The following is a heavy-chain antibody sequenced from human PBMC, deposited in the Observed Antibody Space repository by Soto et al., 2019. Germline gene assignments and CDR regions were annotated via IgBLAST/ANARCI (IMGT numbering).Heavy chain of an antibody. Sequence: ASVKVSCKASGYTFTSYGISWVRQAPGQGLEWMGWISAYNGNTNYAQKLQGRVTMTTDTSTSTAYMELRSLRSDDTAVYYCARGVRSSTYFDGFDYWGQGTLVTVSS. J-gene: IGHJ4*02. CDR3: ARGVRSSTYFDGFDY. V-gene: IGHV1-18*04. D-gene: IGHD3-9*01. CDR1: GYTFTSYG. CDR2: ISAYNGNT.